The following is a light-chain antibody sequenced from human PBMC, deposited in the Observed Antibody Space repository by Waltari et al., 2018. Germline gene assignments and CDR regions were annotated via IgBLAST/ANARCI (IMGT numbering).Light chain of an antibody. Sequence: EIVLTQSPGTLSLSPGERATLSCRASQSVSRALAWYQHKPGPAPRLLIYAATTRATGVPDRFSGSGSGTDFSLTISRLDPEDFAVYYCQHYVNLPVTFGQGTKVEI. CDR3: QHYVNLPVT. V-gene: IGKV3-20*01. CDR2: AAT. J-gene: IGKJ1*01. CDR1: QSVSRA.